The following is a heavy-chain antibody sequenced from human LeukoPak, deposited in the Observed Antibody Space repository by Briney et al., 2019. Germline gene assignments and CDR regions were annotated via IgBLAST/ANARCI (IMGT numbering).Heavy chain of an antibody. CDR1: GYSFTTYY. CDR3: ARGTDCSSTSCYPSYYYGMDV. V-gene: IGHV1-69*13. Sequence: ASVKVSCKASGYSFTTYYMHWVRQAPGQGLEWMGGIIPIFGTANYAQKFQGRVTITADESTSTAYMELSSLRSEDTAVYYCARGTDCSSTSCYPSYYYGMDVWGQGTTVTVSS. CDR2: IIPIFGTA. J-gene: IGHJ6*02. D-gene: IGHD2-2*01.